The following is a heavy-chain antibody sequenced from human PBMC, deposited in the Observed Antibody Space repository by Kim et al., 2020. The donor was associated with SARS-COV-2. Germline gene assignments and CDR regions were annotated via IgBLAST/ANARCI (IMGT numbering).Heavy chain of an antibody. Sequence: VKGRFTISRDNAKNSLYLQMNSLRAEDTAVYYCAREADVVAAAGYYGMDVWGQGTTVTVSS. CDR3: AREADVVAAAGYYGMDV. V-gene: IGHV3-21*01. J-gene: IGHJ6*02. D-gene: IGHD6-13*01.